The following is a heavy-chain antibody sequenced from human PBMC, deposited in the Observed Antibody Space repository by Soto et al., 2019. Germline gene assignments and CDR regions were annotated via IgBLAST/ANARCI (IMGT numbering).Heavy chain of an antibody. V-gene: IGHV1-18*04. CDR1: GYTFSSHG. CDR3: AKVSASILRGPGYGLDV. D-gene: IGHD5-12*01. J-gene: IGHJ6*02. CDR2: ISGKNGNT. Sequence: QVQLVQSGVEVKKPGASVKVSCKASGYTFSSHGISWVRQAPGQGLEWMGWISGKNGNTNYAQKLQGRVTLTTATTRSTSYIELRSLRSGDTAVYYGAKVSASILRGPGYGLDVWGQGTTVTVSS.